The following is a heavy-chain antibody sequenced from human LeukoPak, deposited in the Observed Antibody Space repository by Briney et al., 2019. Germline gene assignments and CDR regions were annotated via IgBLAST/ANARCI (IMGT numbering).Heavy chain of an antibody. CDR3: AKGVGCSGTCYSGHGMDV. CDR1: GFTFSSYA. CDR2: LSGSGANT. V-gene: IGHV3-23*01. D-gene: IGHD2-15*01. J-gene: IGHJ6*02. Sequence: GGSLRLSCAASGFTFSSYAMSWVRQAPGKGLEWVSALSGSGANTYYADSVKGRFTISRDSSKNTLYLQVNSLRAEDTAVYYCAKGVGCSGTCYSGHGMDVWGQGTTVTVSS.